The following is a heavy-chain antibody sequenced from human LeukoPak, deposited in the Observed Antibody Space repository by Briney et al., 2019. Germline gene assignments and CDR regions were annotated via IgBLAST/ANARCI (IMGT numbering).Heavy chain of an antibody. CDR1: GYTFTSYG. V-gene: IGHV1-18*01. Sequence: ASVTVSCTASGYTFTSYGISWVRQAPGQGLEWMGWISAYNGNTNYAQKLQGRVTMTTDTSTSTAYMELRSLRSDDTAVYYCARGRAARLYNWFDPWGQGTLVTVSS. D-gene: IGHD6-6*01. CDR2: ISAYNGNT. CDR3: ARGRAARLYNWFDP. J-gene: IGHJ5*02.